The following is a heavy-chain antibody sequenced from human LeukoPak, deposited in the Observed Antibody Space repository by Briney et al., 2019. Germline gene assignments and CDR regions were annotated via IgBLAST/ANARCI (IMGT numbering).Heavy chain of an antibody. Sequence: GASVKVSCKASGYTFTSYGISLVRQAPGQGLEWMGWISAYNGNTNYAQKLQGRVTMTTDTSTSTAYMELRSLRSDVTAVYYCARGGGRYCSSTSCFAMDVWGKGTAVTVSS. V-gene: IGHV1-18*01. D-gene: IGHD2-2*01. J-gene: IGHJ6*03. CDR2: ISAYNGNT. CDR1: GYTFTSYG. CDR3: ARGGGRYCSSTSCFAMDV.